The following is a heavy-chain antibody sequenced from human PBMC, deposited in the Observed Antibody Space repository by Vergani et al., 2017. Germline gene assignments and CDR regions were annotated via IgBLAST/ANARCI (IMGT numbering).Heavy chain of an antibody. D-gene: IGHD1-1*01. V-gene: IGHV3-30*18. J-gene: IGHJ4*02. CDR2: ISYDGSNK. CDR1: GFTFSSYG. CDR3: AKFPLNITTPDRGDF. Sequence: VRVVESGGTLVKPGGSLRLSCAASGFTFSSYGMHWVRQAPGKGLEWVAVISYDGSNKYYADSVKGRFTISRDNSKNTLYLQMNSLRAEDTAVYYCAKFPLNITTPDRGDFWGQGSLVTVSS.